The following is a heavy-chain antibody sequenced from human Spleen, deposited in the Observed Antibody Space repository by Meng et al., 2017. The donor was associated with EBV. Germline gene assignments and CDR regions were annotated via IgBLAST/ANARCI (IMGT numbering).Heavy chain of an antibody. J-gene: IGHJ4*02. D-gene: IGHD2-2*01. CDR3: ARGYCSSITCYDYFVY. CDR2: IYHSGST. CDR1: GGCSTYVDW. Sequence: HVQPQARGPGIVPSSAPPSPPPAVSGGCSTYVDWWYWCRRHPGKELEGIGEIYHSGSTNYNPPLKRRVTITADNSKNHYSLNLRSVIAADTAVYYCARGYCSSITCYDYFVYWGQGSLVTVSS. V-gene: IGHV4-4*02.